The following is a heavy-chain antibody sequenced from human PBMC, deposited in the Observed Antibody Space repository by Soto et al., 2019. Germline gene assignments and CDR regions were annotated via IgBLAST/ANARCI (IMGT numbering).Heavy chain of an antibody. V-gene: IGHV1-2*02. CDR2: INPNSGGT. D-gene: IGHD3-22*01. CDR3: ARDTTNYYDSSGYIDY. J-gene: IGHJ4*02. CDR1: GYTFTGYY. Sequence: ASVKVSCKASGYTFTGYYMHWVRQAPGQGLEWMGWINPNSGGTNYAQKFQGRVTMTRDTSISTAYMELSRLRSDDTAVYYCARDTTNYYDSSGYIDYWGQGTLVTVSS.